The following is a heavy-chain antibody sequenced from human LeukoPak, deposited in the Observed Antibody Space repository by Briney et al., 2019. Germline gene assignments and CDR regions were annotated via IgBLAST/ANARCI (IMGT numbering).Heavy chain of an antibody. D-gene: IGHD1-26*01. CDR3: ARVGYSGSYDAFDI. CDR1: GGTFSSYA. V-gene: IGHV1-69*13. Sequence: ASVRVSCKASGGTFSSYAISWVRQAPGQGLEWMGGIIPIFGTANYAQKFQGRVTITADESTSTAYMELSSLRSEDTAVYYCARVGYSGSYDAFDIWGQGTMVTVSS. J-gene: IGHJ3*02. CDR2: IIPIFGTA.